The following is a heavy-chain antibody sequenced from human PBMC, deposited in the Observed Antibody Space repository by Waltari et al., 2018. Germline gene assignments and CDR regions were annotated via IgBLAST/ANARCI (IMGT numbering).Heavy chain of an antibody. V-gene: IGHV4-34*01. Sequence: QVQLQQWGAGLLKPSETLSLTCAVYGGSFSGYYWSWIRPPPGKGLEWIGEINHSGSTNYNPSLKSRVTISVDTSKNQFSLKLSSVTAADTAVYYCARSRAGYCSSTSCYKWFDPWGQGTLVTVSS. CDR2: INHSGST. D-gene: IGHD2-2*02. CDR1: GGSFSGYY. CDR3: ARSRAGYCSSTSCYKWFDP. J-gene: IGHJ5*02.